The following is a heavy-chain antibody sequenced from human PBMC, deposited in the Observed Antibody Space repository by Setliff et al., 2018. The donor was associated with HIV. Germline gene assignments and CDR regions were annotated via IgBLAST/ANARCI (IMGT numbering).Heavy chain of an antibody. D-gene: IGHD3-10*01. CDR2: IFRSGTT. J-gene: IGHJ5*02. CDR1: GGSFGDYH. V-gene: IGHV4-4*07. Sequence: PSETLSLTCTLSGGSFGDYHWSWIRQPAGRGLEWIGRIFRSGTTDYKFSLKSRVTISIDTSRNQFSLRLTSATAEDTAVYYCARDRHYSGLGSYGPWGPGTLVTVSS. CDR3: ARDRHYSGLGSYGP.